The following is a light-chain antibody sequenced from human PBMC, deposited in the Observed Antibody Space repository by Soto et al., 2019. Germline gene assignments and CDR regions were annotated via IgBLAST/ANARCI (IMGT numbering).Light chain of an antibody. CDR2: GAS. V-gene: IGKV1-6*01. CDR3: LQDYNYPFT. J-gene: IGKJ2*01. Sequence: AIQMTQSPSSLSASVGDRVTITCRASQDIRKDLAWYQQKHGKAPQILIYGASTLQTGVASRFSGSGSATYFTLTISSLQHEDSAAYYCLQDYNYPFTFGQGTKLDIK. CDR1: QDIRKD.